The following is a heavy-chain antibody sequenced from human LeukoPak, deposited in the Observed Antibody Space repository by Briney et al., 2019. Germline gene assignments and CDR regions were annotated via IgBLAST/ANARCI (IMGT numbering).Heavy chain of an antibody. Sequence: GGSLRLSCAASGFPFSKYSMHWVRQAPGKGLEWVAFIRYDGSNKYYADSVKGRFTISRDNSKNTLYLQMNSLRALSTVVYHCAKDSFHYSNYPNWFDPWGQGTLVTVSS. V-gene: IGHV3-30*02. D-gene: IGHD4-11*01. CDR1: GFPFSKYS. CDR3: AKDSFHYSNYPNWFDP. J-gene: IGHJ5*02. CDR2: IRYDGSNK.